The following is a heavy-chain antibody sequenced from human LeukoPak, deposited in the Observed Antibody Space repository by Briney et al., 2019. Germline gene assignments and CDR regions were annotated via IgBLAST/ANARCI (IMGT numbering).Heavy chain of an antibody. D-gene: IGHD3-22*01. CDR3: AREWNYETSGYFFYY. CDR2: IIPLFGTA. J-gene: IGHJ4*02. V-gene: IGHV1-69*13. CDR1: GDSFSKYG. Sequence: SVKVSCKASGDSFSKYGISWVRQAPGQGLEWMGGIIPLFGTANYAQKFQGRVMITADESTSTVYMELNSLRFEDTAIYYCAREWNYETSGYFFYYWGQGTLVTVSS.